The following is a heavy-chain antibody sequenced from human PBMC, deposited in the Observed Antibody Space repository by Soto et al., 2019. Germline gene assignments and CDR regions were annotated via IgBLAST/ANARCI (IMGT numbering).Heavy chain of an antibody. J-gene: IGHJ6*02. Sequence: SVGVSCKXSGGTLSSHAISWVRQAPGQGLEWMGGIIPFFKATNYAQKFQGRVTITADDSTSTAYMDLYSLRSEDTAVYYCARDVPLNYYDGTYSYYAMDVWGQGTTVTVSS. CDR2: IIPFFKAT. D-gene: IGHD3-16*01. CDR3: ARDVPLNYYDGTYSYYAMDV. CDR1: GGTLSSHA. V-gene: IGHV1-69*13.